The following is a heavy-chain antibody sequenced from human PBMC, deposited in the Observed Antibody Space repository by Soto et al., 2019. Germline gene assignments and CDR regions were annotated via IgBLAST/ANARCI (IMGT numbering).Heavy chain of an antibody. CDR1: GGSFSGYY. CDR3: ARGPTVTKPIDY. D-gene: IGHD4-17*01. CDR2: INHSGST. V-gene: IGHV4-34*01. Sequence: QVQLQQWGAGLLKLSETLSLTCAVYGGSFSGYYWSWIRQPPGKGLEWIGEINHSGSTNYNPSLKSRVTIAVDTAKNQFALKLSSVTAADTAVYYCARGPTVTKPIDYWGQGTLVTVSS. J-gene: IGHJ4*02.